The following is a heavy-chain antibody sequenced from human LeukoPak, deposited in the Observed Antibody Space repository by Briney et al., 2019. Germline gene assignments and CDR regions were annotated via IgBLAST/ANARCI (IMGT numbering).Heavy chain of an antibody. CDR3: ARDPSSGWYLSLDY. Sequence: GASVEVFCKASGYTFTNYTINWVRQAPGQGLEWMGWISAYNGNTNYAQKFHGRVTMTTDTSTSTAYMELRSLRSDDTAVYYCARDPSSGWYLSLDYWGQGTLVTVSS. J-gene: IGHJ4*02. V-gene: IGHV1-18*01. CDR2: ISAYNGNT. D-gene: IGHD6-19*01. CDR1: GYTFTNYT.